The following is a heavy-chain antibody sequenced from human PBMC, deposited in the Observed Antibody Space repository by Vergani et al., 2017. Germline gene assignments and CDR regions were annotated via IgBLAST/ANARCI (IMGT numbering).Heavy chain of an antibody. CDR2: IYYSGST. CDR1: GGSISSYY. J-gene: IGHJ4*02. Sequence: QVQLQESGPGLVKPSETLSLTCTVSGGSISSYYWSWIRQPPGKGLEWIGYIYYSGSTNYNPSLKSRVTISVDTSKNQFSLKRSSVTAADTAVYYCARVLRARGDYYFDYWGQGTLVTVSS. CDR3: ARVLRARGDYYFDY. V-gene: IGHV4-59*01. D-gene: IGHD2-21*02.